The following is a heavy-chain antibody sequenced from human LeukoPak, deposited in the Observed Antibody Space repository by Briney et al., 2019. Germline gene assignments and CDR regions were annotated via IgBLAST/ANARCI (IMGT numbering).Heavy chain of an antibody. V-gene: IGHV3-48*03. CDR3: ARGTMIVVVTPSGIDY. J-gene: IGHJ4*02. CDR2: ISSSGSTK. D-gene: IGHD3-22*01. Sequence: PGGSLRLSCAASGFTFSSYEMNWVRQAPGKGLEWVSYISSSGSTKYYADSVKGRFTIPRDNAKNSLYLQMNSLRAEDTAVYYCARGTMIVVVTPSGIDYWGQGTLVTVSS. CDR1: GFTFSSYE.